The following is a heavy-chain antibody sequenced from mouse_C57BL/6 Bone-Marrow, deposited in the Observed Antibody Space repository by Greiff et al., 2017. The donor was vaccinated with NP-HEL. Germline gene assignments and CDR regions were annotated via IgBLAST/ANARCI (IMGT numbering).Heavy chain of an antibody. V-gene: IGHV1-7*01. CDR1: GYTFTSYW. CDR3: ASSDYYGSSYEGYWYFDV. J-gene: IGHJ1*03. CDR2: INPSSGYT. D-gene: IGHD1-1*01. Sequence: VKLQQSGADLAKPGASVKLSCKASGYTFTSYWMHWVKQRPGQGLEWIGYINPSSGYTKYNQKFKDKATLTADKSSSTAYMQLSSLTYEDSAVYYCASSDYYGSSYEGYWYFDVWGTGTTVTVSS.